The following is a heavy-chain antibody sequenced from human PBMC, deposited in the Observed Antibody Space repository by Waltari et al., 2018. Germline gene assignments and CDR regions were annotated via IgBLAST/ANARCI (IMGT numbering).Heavy chain of an antibody. D-gene: IGHD5-18*01. Sequence: QVQLVQSGAEVKKPGSSVKVSCKASGGTFSSYAISWVRQAPGQGLEWMGGIIPIFGTAKDAQKVQGRVTITADESTSTAYMELSSLRSEDTAVYYWARELGYSYGLGSDAFDIWGQGTMVTVSS. CDR3: ARELGYSYGLGSDAFDI. CDR2: IIPIFGTA. V-gene: IGHV1-69*01. CDR1: GGTFSSYA. J-gene: IGHJ3*02.